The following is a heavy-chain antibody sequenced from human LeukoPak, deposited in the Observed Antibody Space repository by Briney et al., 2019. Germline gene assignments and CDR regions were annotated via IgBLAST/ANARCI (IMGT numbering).Heavy chain of an antibody. CDR1: GGTFSSYA. CDR3: ATPQQWLAYYFDY. V-gene: IGHV1-69*01. Sequence: GSSVKVSCKASGGTFSSYAISWVRQAPGQGLEWMGGIIPIFGTANYAQKFQGRVTLTADESTSTAYMELSSLRSEDTAVYYCATPQQWLAYYFDYWGQGTLVTVSS. J-gene: IGHJ4*02. CDR2: IIPIFGTA. D-gene: IGHD6-19*01.